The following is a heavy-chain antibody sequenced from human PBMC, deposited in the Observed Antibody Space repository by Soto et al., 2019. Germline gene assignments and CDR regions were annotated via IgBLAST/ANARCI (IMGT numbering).Heavy chain of an antibody. CDR3: VKRRFGELAYWDYYYGLDV. J-gene: IGHJ6*02. Sequence: PGGSLRLSCSASGFTFSIYAMYWVRQAPGKGLEYVSAISSSNDGDNTYYADSVKGRFTISRDNSKNKMYLQMSSLRVEDTAVYYCVKRRFGELAYWDYYYGLDVWGQGTTVTVSS. CDR2: ISSSNDGDNT. D-gene: IGHD3-10*01. CDR1: GFTFSIYA. V-gene: IGHV3-64D*06.